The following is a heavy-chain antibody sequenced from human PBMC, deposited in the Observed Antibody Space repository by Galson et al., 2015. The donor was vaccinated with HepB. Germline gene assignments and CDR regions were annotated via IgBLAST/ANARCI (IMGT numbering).Heavy chain of an antibody. CDR2: INAGNGNT. Sequence: SVKVSCKASGYTFTSYAMHWVRQSHGQRLEWMGWINAGNGNTKYSQKFQGRVTITRDTSASTAYMELSSLRSEDPAVYYCARGIVAVVAAKAYYYGMDVWGQGTTVTVSS. CDR1: GYTFTSYA. D-gene: IGHD2-15*01. V-gene: IGHV1-3*01. CDR3: ARGIVAVVAAKAYYYGMDV. J-gene: IGHJ6*02.